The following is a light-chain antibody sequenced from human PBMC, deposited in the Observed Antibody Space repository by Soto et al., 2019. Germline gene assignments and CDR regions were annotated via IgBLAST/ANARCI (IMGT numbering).Light chain of an antibody. Sequence: IVLTQSPGTLSLSPGERATLSCRASQSVSSNYFAWYQQKPGQAPRLLIYGASSRATGIPDRFGGSGSGTDFTLTISRLEPEDVAVYFCQQYGSSPRTFGQGTKVDIK. CDR2: GAS. CDR1: QSVSSNY. J-gene: IGKJ1*01. CDR3: QQYGSSPRT. V-gene: IGKV3-20*01.